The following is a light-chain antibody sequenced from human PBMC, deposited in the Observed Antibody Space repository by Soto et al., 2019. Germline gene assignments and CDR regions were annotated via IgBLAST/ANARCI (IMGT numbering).Light chain of an antibody. V-gene: IGLV2-8*01. CDR1: SSDVGGYNY. CDR3: SSYAGSSNLGV. CDR2: EVS. J-gene: IGLJ2*01. Sequence: QSALTQPPSASGSPGQSVTISCTGTSSDVGGYNYVSWYQQHPGRAPKLMIYEVSKRPSGVPDRFSGSKSGNTASPTVSGLQPEDEADYYCSSYAGSSNLGVFGGGTKLTVL.